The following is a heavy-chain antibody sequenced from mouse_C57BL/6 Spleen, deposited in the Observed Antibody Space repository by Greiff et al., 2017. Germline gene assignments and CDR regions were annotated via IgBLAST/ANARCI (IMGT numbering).Heavy chain of an antibody. V-gene: IGHV1-64*01. J-gene: IGHJ1*03. CDR3: ARSYYGGSWYFDV. CDR2: IHPNSGST. Sequence: VQLQQPGAELVKPGASVKLSCKASGYTFTSYWMHWVKQRPGQGLEWIGMIHPNSGSTNYNETFKSKATLTVDKSSSTAYMQLSSLTSEDAAVDYCARSYYGGSWYFDVWGTGTTVTVSS. D-gene: IGHD1-1*02. CDR1: GYTFTSYW.